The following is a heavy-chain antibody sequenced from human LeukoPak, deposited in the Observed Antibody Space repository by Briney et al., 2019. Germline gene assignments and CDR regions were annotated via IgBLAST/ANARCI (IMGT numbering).Heavy chain of an antibody. CDR1: GGSISSTNNY. CDR3: ARHFDY. CDR2: ISYSGGT. J-gene: IGHJ4*02. V-gene: IGHV4-39*01. Sequence: SETLSLTCTVSGGSISSTNNYWGWIRQPPGKGLEWIGTISYSGGTYYNPSLKSRVTISIDTSKTQFSLKLSSVTATDTAVYYCARHFDYWGQGTLVTVSS.